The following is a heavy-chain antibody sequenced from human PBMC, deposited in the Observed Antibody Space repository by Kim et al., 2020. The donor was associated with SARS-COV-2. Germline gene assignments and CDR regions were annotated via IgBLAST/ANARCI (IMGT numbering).Heavy chain of an antibody. V-gene: IGHV3-33*01. J-gene: IGHJ4*02. CDR2: SNK. Sequence: SNKYYADSVKGRFTISRDNSKNTLYLQMNSVRAEDTAVYYCARGTGPGDYWGQGTLVTVSS. CDR3: ARGTGPGDY.